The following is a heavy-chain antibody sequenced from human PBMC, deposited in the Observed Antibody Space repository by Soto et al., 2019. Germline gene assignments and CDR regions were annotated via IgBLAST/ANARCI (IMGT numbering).Heavy chain of an antibody. Sequence: PSETLSLTCTVSGGSISSYYWSWIRQPPGKGLEWIGYIYYSGSTNYNPSLKSRVTISVDTSKNQFSLKLSSVTAADTAVYYCARSGYSYGYVDYYYGMDVWGQGTTVTVSS. V-gene: IGHV4-59*01. CDR1: GGSISSYY. CDR3: ARSGYSYGYVDYYYGMDV. J-gene: IGHJ6*02. CDR2: IYYSGST. D-gene: IGHD5-18*01.